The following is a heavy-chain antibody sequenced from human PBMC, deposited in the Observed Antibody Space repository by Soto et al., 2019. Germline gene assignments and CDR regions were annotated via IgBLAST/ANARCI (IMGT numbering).Heavy chain of an antibody. D-gene: IGHD2-2*01. V-gene: IGHV3-30*18. Sequence: QVQLVESGGGVVQPGRSLRLSCAASGFTFSSYGMHWVRQAPGKGLEWVAVISYDGSNKYYADSVKGRFTISRDNSKNTLYLQMNSLRAEDTAVYYCAKDFLGVFVEYQLPTRFDYWGQGTLVTVSS. J-gene: IGHJ4*02. CDR2: ISYDGSNK. CDR3: AKDFLGVFVEYQLPTRFDY. CDR1: GFTFSSYG.